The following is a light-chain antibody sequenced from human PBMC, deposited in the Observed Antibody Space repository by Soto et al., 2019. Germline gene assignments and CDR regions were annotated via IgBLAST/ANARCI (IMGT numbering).Light chain of an antibody. CDR3: MQGTQFPFT. Sequence: DIVMTQTPLSSPVTLGQPASISCRSSLSLVHSDGNTYLSWLQQRPGQPPRLLISKISNRFSGVPDRFSGSGAGTDFTPKISRVEAEDVGVYYCMQGTQFPFTFGPGTKVDI. V-gene: IGKV2-24*01. CDR1: LSLVHSDGNTY. CDR2: KIS. J-gene: IGKJ3*01.